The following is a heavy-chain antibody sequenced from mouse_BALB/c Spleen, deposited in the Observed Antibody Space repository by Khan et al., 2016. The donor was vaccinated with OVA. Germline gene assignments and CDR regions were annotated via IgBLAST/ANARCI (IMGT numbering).Heavy chain of an antibody. Sequence: QVQLQQSGAELVRPGTSVKMSCKAAGYTFTNYWIGWVKQRPGHGLEWIGDTYPGGGYTNYNENFKGKVTLTADTSSSTAYMQLSGLTSEDSAIYYGARREAARATWDYFDYWGQGTTLTVSS. CDR3: ARREAARATWDYFDY. D-gene: IGHD3-1*01. CDR1: GYTFTNYW. J-gene: IGHJ2*01. V-gene: IGHV1-63*02. CDR2: TYPGGGYT.